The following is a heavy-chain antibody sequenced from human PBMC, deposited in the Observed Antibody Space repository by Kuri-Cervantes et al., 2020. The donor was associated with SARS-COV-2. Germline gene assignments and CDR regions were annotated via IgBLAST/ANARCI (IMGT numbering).Heavy chain of an antibody. J-gene: IGHJ4*02. CDR2: ISSSSSTI. CDR3: ARVRLYCSGGSCYFDY. D-gene: IGHD2-15*01. V-gene: IGHV3-48*01. CDR1: GFTFSSYS. Sequence: ETLSLTCAASGFTFSSYSMNWVRQAPGKGLEWVSYISSSSSTIYYADSVKGRFTISRDNAKNSLYLQMNSLRAEDTAVYYCARVRLYCSGGSCYFDYWGQGTLVTVSS.